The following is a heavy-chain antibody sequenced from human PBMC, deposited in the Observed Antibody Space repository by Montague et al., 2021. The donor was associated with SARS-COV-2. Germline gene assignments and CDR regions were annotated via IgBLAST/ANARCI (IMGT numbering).Heavy chain of an antibody. CDR2: INHSGST. D-gene: IGHD3-22*01. J-gene: IGHJ4*02. Sequence: SKTLSLTCAVYGGSFSGYYWSWIRQPPGRGLEWIGEINHSGSTNYNPSLKSRVTISVDTSKNQFSLKLSSVTAADTAVYYCARRPHYYDSSGYYYPGPQRYYFDYWGQGTLVTVSS. CDR3: ARRPHYYDSSGYYYPGPQRYYFDY. V-gene: IGHV4-34*01. CDR1: GGSFSGYY.